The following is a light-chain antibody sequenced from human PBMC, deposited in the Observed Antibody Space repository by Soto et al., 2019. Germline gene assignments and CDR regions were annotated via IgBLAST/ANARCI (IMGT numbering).Light chain of an antibody. V-gene: IGKV1-5*01. CDR2: DVS. J-gene: IGKJ1*01. Sequence: DIQMTQSPPTLSASVGDRVTITCRASQSISGWLAWYQQRPGKAPNLLIYDVSSLESGVPSRFSGSGSGTEFTLTISSLQPDDFATYYCQQYTNYPWTFGQGTKVEIK. CDR3: QQYTNYPWT. CDR1: QSISGW.